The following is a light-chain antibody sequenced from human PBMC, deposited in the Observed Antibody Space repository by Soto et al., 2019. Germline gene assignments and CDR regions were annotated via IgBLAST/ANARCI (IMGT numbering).Light chain of an antibody. CDR3: QQYYTTPPYT. J-gene: IGKJ2*01. V-gene: IGKV4-1*01. CDR2: WAS. CDR1: QSIFFTSNNKNY. Sequence: DIVMTQSPDSLAVSLGERAAINCKSSQSIFFTSNNKNYLAWYQQKPGQPPKLLIYWASTRESGVPDRFSGSGSGTDFTLTISILQAEDVAVYYCQQYYTTPPYTFGQGTKVEIK.